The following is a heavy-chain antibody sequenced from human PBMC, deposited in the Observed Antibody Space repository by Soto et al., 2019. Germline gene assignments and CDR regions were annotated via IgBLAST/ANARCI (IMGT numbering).Heavy chain of an antibody. J-gene: IGHJ3*02. CDR1: GGTFSSYA. Sequence: ASVKVSCKASGGTFSSYAISWVRQAPGQGLEWTGGIIPIFGTANYAQKFQGRVTITADESTSTAYMELSSLRSEDTAVYCCASYGGIYYSSGPSAFDIWGQGTMVTVSS. CDR2: IIPIFGTA. D-gene: IGHD3-22*01. V-gene: IGHV1-69*13. CDR3: ASYGGIYYSSGPSAFDI.